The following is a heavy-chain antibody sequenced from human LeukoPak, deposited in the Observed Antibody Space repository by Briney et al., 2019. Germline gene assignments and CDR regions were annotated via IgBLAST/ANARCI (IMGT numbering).Heavy chain of an antibody. D-gene: IGHD2-2*01. CDR2: IYYSGST. CDR3: ARGAYVVVPAAPFDP. V-gene: IGHV4-39*01. Sequence: SETLSLTCTVSGGSISGSTYYWGWIRQPPGKGLEWIGSIYYSGSTDYDPSLKSRVTISVDTSQNQLSLKVSYVTAADTAAYYCARGAYVVVPAAPFDPWGQGTLVTVSS. CDR1: GGSISGSTYY. J-gene: IGHJ5*02.